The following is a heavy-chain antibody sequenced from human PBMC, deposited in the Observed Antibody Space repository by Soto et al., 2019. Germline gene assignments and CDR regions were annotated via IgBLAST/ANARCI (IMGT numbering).Heavy chain of an antibody. CDR3: ARRAETNGWNGFGADKYYFDF. Sequence: QVQLVQSGAEVRKPGASVKVSCEASGYTFTSYDIYWVRQATGQGLEWMGWMNPSTGNSGYAQKFQGRVTMTSDTSISTAHLALSSLRSEDTAVYYCARRAETNGWNGFGADKYYFDFWGQGTLVTVSS. J-gene: IGHJ4*02. CDR2: MNPSTGNS. D-gene: IGHD1-1*01. CDR1: GYTFTSYD. V-gene: IGHV1-8*01.